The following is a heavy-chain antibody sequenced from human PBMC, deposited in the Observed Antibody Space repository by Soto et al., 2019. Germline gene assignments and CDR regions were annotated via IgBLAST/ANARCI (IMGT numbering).Heavy chain of an antibody. CDR2: INPNSGGT. CDR3: ARDCGRFGIQLWKNYYSMDV. Sequence: ASVKVSCKASGYTFTGYYMHWVRQAPGQGLEWMGWINPNSGGTNYAQKFQGRVTMTRDTSISTAYMELSRLRSDDTAVYYCARDCGRFGIQLWKNYYSMDVWGQGTTVTVSS. J-gene: IGHJ6*02. V-gene: IGHV1-2*02. D-gene: IGHD5-18*01. CDR1: GYTFTGYY.